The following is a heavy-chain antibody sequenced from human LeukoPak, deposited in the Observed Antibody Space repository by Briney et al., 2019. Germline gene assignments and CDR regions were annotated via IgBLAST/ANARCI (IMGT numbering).Heavy chain of an antibody. CDR3: AREIRPFYGMDV. Sequence: SESLSLTCAVHGGSFSGYYWSWIRQHPGKGLEWIGEINHSGSTNYNPSLKSRVTISVDTSKNQFSLKLSSVTAADTAVYYCAREIRPFYGMDVWGQGTTVTVSS. V-gene: IGHV4-34*01. CDR2: INHSGST. D-gene: IGHD1-1*01. CDR1: GGSFSGYY. J-gene: IGHJ6*02.